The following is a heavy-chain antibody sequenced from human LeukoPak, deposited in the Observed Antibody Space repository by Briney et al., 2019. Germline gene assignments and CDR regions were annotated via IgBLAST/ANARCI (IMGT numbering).Heavy chain of an antibody. V-gene: IGHV3-23*01. Sequence: GGSLRLSCAASGFTFSSYAMSWVRQAPGKGLEWVSAISGSGGSTYYADSVKGRFTIFRDNSKNTLYLQMNSLRAEDTAVYYCAKGGAYYDDSSWFDPWGQGTLVTVSS. J-gene: IGHJ5*02. CDR1: GFTFSSYA. D-gene: IGHD3-22*01. CDR3: AKGGAYYDDSSWFDP. CDR2: ISGSGGST.